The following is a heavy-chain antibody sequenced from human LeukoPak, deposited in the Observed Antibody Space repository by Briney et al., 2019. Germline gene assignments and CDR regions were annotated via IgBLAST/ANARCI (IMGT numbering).Heavy chain of an antibody. CDR1: GYSISSGYY. Sequence: PSETLSLTCAVSGYSISSGYYWGWIRQPPGKGLKWIGSAYYSGTTYYNPSLKSRVTISLDMSKNQFSLKLSSVTAADTAVYYCARPRESFNYYYMDVWGKGTTVTVSS. CDR2: AYYSGTT. V-gene: IGHV4-38-2*01. CDR3: ARPRESFNYYYMDV. J-gene: IGHJ6*03.